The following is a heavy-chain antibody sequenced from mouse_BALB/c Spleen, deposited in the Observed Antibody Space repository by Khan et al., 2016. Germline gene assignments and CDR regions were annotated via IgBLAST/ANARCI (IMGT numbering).Heavy chain of an antibody. D-gene: IGHD1-1*01. V-gene: IGHV3-2*02. CDR2: ISYSGST. J-gene: IGHJ4*01. Sequence: EVELVESGPGLVKPSQSLSLTCTVTGYSITSDSAWNWIRQFPGNRLEWMGYISYSGSTSYNPSLKSRISITRDTSKNQFFLQLNSVTSEDTATYYCARSDYGDKDAMDYWGQGTTVTVSS. CDR3: ARSDYGDKDAMDY. CDR1: GYSITSDSA.